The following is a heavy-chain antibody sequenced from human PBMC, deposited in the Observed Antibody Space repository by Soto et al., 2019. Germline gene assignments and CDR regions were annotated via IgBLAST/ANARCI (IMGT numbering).Heavy chain of an antibody. CDR2: ISHSGRA. J-gene: IGHJ4*02. V-gene: IGHV4-61*03. CDR1: GAALNSGNYY. Sequence: PSETLSLTCSVSGAALNSGNYYWSWIRQVPGKGLEWIGLISHSGRAISHPSFASRATISLDTTNNAFSLTLKSVTAADTAVYYCARGRSFRLVGVPLDSWGQGTLVTVSS. CDR3: ARGRSFRLVGVPLDS. D-gene: IGHD3-16*02.